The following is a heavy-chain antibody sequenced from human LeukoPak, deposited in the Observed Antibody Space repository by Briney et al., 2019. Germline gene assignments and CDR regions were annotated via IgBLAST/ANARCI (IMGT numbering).Heavy chain of an antibody. J-gene: IGHJ4*02. CDR2: IYSGGST. CDR1: GFAVSNNY. CDR3: AAQGVFSHGGY. Sequence: GGSLRLSCAASGFAVSNNYMSWVRQAPGKGLERVSVIYSGGSTYYTDSVKGRFTISRDTSKNTLYLQMNSLRAEDTAVYYCAAQGVFSHGGYWGQGTLVTVSS. D-gene: IGHD3-16*01. V-gene: IGHV3-53*01.